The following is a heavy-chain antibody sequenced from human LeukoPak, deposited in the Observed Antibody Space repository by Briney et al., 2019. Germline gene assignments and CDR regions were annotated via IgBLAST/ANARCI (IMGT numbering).Heavy chain of an antibody. J-gene: IGHJ4*02. V-gene: IGHV3-48*02. CDR3: ARASFQRWLQLGGD. Sequence: GGSLRLSCTASGFTFSTYSMNWVRQAPGKGLEWASYISSSSSTIYYADSVKGRFTISRGNAKNSLYLQMNSLRDEDTAVYYCARASFQRWLQLGGDWGQGALVTVSS. D-gene: IGHD5-24*01. CDR2: ISSSSSTI. CDR1: GFTFSTYS.